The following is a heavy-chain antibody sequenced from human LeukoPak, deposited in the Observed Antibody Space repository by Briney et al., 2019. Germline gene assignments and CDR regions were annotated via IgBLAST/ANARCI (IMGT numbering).Heavy chain of an antibody. CDR2: IYTSGNA. CDR1: GDSISNGNYY. V-gene: IGHV4-61*02. Sequence: PSETLSLTCTVSGDSISNGNYYWSWIRQPAGKGLEWLGRIYTSGNANYNPSLKSRVTISVDTSKNQFSLKLSSVTAADTAVYYCARGPSYYYISGQDYWGQGTLVTVSS. CDR3: ARGPSYYYISGQDY. D-gene: IGHD3-22*01. J-gene: IGHJ4*02.